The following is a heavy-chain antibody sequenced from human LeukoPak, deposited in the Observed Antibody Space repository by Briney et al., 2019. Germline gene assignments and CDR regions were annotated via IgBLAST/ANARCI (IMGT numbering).Heavy chain of an antibody. Sequence: GGSLRLSCAASGFTFSGYWMHWVRQARGKWLVWVSRINSDGSSTTYADSVKGRFTLSRDNAKNTLYLQMNSLRAEDTAVYYCARDRAYRYGEFDYWGQGTLVSVSS. D-gene: IGHD5-18*01. CDR1: GFTFSGYW. CDR2: INSDGSST. V-gene: IGHV3-74*01. J-gene: IGHJ4*02. CDR3: ARDRAYRYGEFDY.